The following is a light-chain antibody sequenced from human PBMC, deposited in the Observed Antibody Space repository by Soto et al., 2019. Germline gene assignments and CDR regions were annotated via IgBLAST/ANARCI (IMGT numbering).Light chain of an antibody. CDR2: GGS. J-gene: IGKJ4*01. Sequence: AIQMTQSPSSLSASVGDRVTLTCRASQGIRNDLGWYQQKPGKAPKVLIYGGSTLQSGVPSRFSGSGFGTDFTLTISSLQPDDFATYYCLQDYSYPLTFGGGTKVDIK. V-gene: IGKV1-6*01. CDR3: LQDYSYPLT. CDR1: QGIRND.